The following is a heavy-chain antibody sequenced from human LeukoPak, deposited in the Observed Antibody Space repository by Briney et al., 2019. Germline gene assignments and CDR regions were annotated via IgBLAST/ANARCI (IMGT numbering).Heavy chain of an antibody. CDR2: TRNKANSYTT. D-gene: IGHD1-26*01. J-gene: IGHJ3*02. CDR1: GFTFSDHY. V-gene: IGHV3-72*01. CDR3: VRESGGAFDI. Sequence: GGSLRLSCAASGFTFSDHYMDWVRQAPGKGLEWVGRTRNKANSYTTEYAASVKGRFTISRDDSKNSLYLQMNSLKSEDTAVYYCVRESGGAFDIWGQGTMVTVSS.